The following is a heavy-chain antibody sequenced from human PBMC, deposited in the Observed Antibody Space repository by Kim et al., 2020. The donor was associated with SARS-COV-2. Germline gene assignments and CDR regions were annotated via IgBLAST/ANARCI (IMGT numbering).Heavy chain of an antibody. CDR2: ISYDGSNK. CDR1: GFTFSSYA. D-gene: IGHD7-27*01. V-gene: IGHV3-30*04. CDR3: ARANWGTYYYGMDV. J-gene: IGHJ6*02. Sequence: GGSLRLSCAASGFTFSSYAMHWVRQAPGKGLEWVAVISYDGSNKYYADSVKGRFTISRDNSKNTLYLQMNSRRAEDTAVYYCARANWGTYYYGMDVWGQGTTVTVSS.